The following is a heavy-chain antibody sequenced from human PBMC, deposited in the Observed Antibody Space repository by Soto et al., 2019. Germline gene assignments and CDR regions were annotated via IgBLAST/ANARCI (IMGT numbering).Heavy chain of an antibody. V-gene: IGHV2-5*02. CDR3: AHSLWRCYKAWFDS. CDR2: IYWDDDK. D-gene: IGHD3-3*01. J-gene: IGHJ5*01. CDR1: GFSLSTSGVG. Sequence: QITLKESGPTRVKPTQTLTLTCTFSGFSLSTSGVGVGWIRQPPGKALEWLALIYWDDDKRYSPSLKTRLTLTKDTSKNQVVLTMSNMDPVDTATYYCAHSLWRCYKAWFDSWGQGTLVTVSS.